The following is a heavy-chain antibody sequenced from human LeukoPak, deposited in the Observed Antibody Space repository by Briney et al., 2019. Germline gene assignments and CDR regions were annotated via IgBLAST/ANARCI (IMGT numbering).Heavy chain of an antibody. V-gene: IGHV4-59*12. Sequence: SETLSLTCTVSGGSISSYYWSWIRQPPGKGLEWIGYIYYSGSTNYNPSLKSRVTISVDTSKNQFSLKLSSVTAADTAVYYCARDIIRGPFDYWGQGTLVTVSS. D-gene: IGHD3-10*01. CDR3: ARDIIRGPFDY. J-gene: IGHJ4*02. CDR2: IYYSGST. CDR1: GGSISSYY.